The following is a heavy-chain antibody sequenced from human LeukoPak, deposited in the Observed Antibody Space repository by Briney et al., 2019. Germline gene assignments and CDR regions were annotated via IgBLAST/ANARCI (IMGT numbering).Heavy chain of an antibody. CDR3: AKDSPVFGFGEFFSIDAFDI. Sequence: GGSLRLSCAASGFTFSSYAMSWVRQAPGKGLEWVSAISGSGGSTYYADSVKGRFTISRDNSKNTLYLQMNSLRAEDTAVYYCAKDSPVFGFGEFFSIDAFDIWGQGTMVTVSS. J-gene: IGHJ3*02. V-gene: IGHV3-23*01. D-gene: IGHD3-10*01. CDR2: ISGSGGST. CDR1: GFTFSSYA.